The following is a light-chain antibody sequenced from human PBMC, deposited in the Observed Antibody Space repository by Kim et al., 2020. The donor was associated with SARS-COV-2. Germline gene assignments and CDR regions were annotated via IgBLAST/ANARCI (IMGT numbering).Light chain of an antibody. CDR1: SSNIGSNT. V-gene: IGLV1-44*01. CDR2: SNN. J-gene: IGLJ3*02. CDR3: AAWDDSLNGPV. Sequence: GQRVTIYCSGSSSNIGSNTVNWYQQLPGTAPKLLIYSNNQRPSWVPDRFSGSKSGTSASLAISGLQSEDEADYYCAAWDDSLNGPVFGGGTQLTVL.